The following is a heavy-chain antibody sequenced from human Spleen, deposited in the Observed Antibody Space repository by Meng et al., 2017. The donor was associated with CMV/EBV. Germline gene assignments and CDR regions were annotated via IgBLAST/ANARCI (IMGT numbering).Heavy chain of an antibody. D-gene: IGHD1-26*01. Sequence: ASVKVSCKASGYTFTGYYIYWVRQAPGQGLECIGIINPSGGSTSYAQKFQGRVTMTRDTSTSTVYMELSSLRSEDSAVYYCARAYSGSYFDYWGQGTLVTVSS. CDR2: INPSGGST. CDR3: ARAYSGSYFDY. CDR1: GYTFTGYY. J-gene: IGHJ4*02. V-gene: IGHV1-46*01.